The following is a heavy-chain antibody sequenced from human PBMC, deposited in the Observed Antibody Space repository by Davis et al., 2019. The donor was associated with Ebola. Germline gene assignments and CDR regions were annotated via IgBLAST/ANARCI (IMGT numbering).Heavy chain of an antibody. CDR1: GFTFSNHW. Sequence: GGSLRLSCAASGFTFSNHWMSWVRQAPGKGLEWLANIKPDGSEKNYVDSVKGRFAISRDNAKNSLYLQMNSLRDEDTAVYYCARDAATGTYYYYGMDVWGQGTTVTVSS. J-gene: IGHJ6*02. V-gene: IGHV3-7*01. CDR2: IKPDGSEK. D-gene: IGHD1-1*01. CDR3: ARDAATGTYYYYGMDV.